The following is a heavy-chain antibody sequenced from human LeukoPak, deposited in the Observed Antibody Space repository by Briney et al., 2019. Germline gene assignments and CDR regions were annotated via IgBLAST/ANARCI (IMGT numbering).Heavy chain of an antibody. CDR3: ARARMNAFDI. CDR1: GYSISSGYY. J-gene: IGHJ3*02. V-gene: IGHV4-61*01. Sequence: SETLSLTCSVSGYSISSGYYWGWIRQPPGKGLEWIGYIYYSGSTNYNPSLKSRVTISVDTSKNQFSLKLSSVTAADTAVYYCARARMNAFDIWGQGTMVTVSS. CDR2: IYYSGST.